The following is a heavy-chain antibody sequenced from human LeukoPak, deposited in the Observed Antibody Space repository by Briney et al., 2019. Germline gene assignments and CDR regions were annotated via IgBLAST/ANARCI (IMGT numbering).Heavy chain of an antibody. CDR1: GGSISSYY. D-gene: IGHD3-3*01. Sequence: SETLSLTCTVSGGSISSYYWSWIRQPPGKGLEWIGYIYYSGSTNYNPSLKSRVTISVDKSKNQFSLKLSSVTAADTAVCYCAREDYDDSGAWYFDLWGRGTLVTVSS. CDR2: IYYSGST. V-gene: IGHV4-59*12. J-gene: IGHJ2*01. CDR3: AREDYDDSGAWYFDL.